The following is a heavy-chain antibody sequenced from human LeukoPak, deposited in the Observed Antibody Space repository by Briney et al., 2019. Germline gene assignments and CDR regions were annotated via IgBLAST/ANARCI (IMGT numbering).Heavy chain of an antibody. V-gene: IGHV1-2*02. CDR1: GYIFTGYY. Sequence: ASVKVSCKASGYIFTGYYMHWVRQAPGQGLEWMGWINPNSGDTNYAQKFQGRVTMTRDTSISTAYMELSRLTSDDTAVYYCARDRVLRYFDWTQIDYWGQGTLVTVSS. J-gene: IGHJ4*02. CDR2: INPNSGDT. CDR3: ARDRVLRYFDWTQIDY. D-gene: IGHD3-9*01.